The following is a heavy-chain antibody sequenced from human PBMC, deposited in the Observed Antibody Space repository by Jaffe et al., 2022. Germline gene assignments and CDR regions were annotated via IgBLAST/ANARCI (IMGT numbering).Heavy chain of an antibody. CDR1: GFTFSSYA. V-gene: IGHV3-64*02. D-gene: IGHD2-21*01. CDR2: ISSNGGST. Sequence: EVQLVESGEGLVQPGGSLRLSCAASGFTFSSYAMHWVRQAPGKGLEYVSAISSNGGSTYYADSVKGRFTISRDNSKNTLYLQMGSLRAEDMAVYYCARGLYMDVWGKGTTVTVSS. CDR3: ARGLYMDV. J-gene: IGHJ6*03.